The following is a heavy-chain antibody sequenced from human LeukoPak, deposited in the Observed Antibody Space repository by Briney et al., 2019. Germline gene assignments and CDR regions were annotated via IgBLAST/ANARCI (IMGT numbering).Heavy chain of an antibody. CDR2: IKSKTDGGTT. Sequence: PGGSLRLSCAASGFTFSNAWMSWVRQAPGKGLEWVGRIKSKTDGGTTDYAAHVRGRFTISRDDSKNTLYLQMNSLKTEDTAVYYCTTAYSSGWYYYYYYGMDVWGQGTTVTVSS. V-gene: IGHV3-15*01. CDR1: GFTFSNAW. CDR3: TTAYSSGWYYYYYYGMDV. D-gene: IGHD6-19*01. J-gene: IGHJ6*02.